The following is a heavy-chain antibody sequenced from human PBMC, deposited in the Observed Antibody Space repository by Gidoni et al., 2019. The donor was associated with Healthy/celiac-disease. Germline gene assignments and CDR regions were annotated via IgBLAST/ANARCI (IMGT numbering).Heavy chain of an antibody. J-gene: IGHJ4*02. CDR3: ASRSSGWYVD. V-gene: IGHV4-59*01. CDR2: IYYSGST. D-gene: IGHD6-19*01. CDR1: GGSISSYY. Sequence: QVQLQESGPGLVKPSETLSITCTVSGGSISSYYWSWIRQPPGKGLEWIGYIYYSGSTNYTPTLKSRVTISVDTSKNQFSLKLSSVTAADTAVYYCASRSSGWYVDWGQGTLVTVSS.